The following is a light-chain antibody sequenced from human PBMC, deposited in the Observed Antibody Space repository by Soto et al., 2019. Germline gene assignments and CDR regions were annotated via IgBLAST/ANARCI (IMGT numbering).Light chain of an antibody. CDR2: GAS. V-gene: IGKV3-15*01. J-gene: IGKJ2*01. CDR3: QQYNNWPPRT. Sequence: EIVMTQSPATLSVSPGERATLSCRASQSVSSNVAWYPQKPGQAPRLLIYGASTRATGIPARFSGSGSGTEFTLTISSLQSEDFAVYYCQQYNNWPPRTFGQGTKLEIK. CDR1: QSVSSN.